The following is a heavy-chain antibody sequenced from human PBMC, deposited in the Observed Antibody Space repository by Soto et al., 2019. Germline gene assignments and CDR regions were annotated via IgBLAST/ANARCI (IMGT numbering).Heavy chain of an antibody. CDR3: ARTKCSGGSCYSWSLDY. J-gene: IGHJ4*02. CDR1: GGSITTGGYY. D-gene: IGHD2-15*01. V-gene: IGHV4-31*03. Sequence: SETLSLTCTVSGGSITTGGYYWSWIRQLPGKGLEWIGHRYYSESTYYNPSLKSRLSISLDTSKNQFSLKLSFVTAADTAMYYCARTKCSGGSCYSWSLDYWGQGTPVTV. CDR2: RYYSEST.